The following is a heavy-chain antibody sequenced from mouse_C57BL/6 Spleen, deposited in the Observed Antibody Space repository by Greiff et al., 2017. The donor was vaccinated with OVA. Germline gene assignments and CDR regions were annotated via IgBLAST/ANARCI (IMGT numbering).Heavy chain of an antibody. V-gene: IGHV1-69*01. CDR3: ARATTVVATDLDY. CDR1: GYTFTSYW. D-gene: IGHD1-1*01. J-gene: IGHJ2*01. Sequence: QVQLQQPGAELVMPEASVKLSCKASGYTFTSYWMHWVKQRPGQGLEWIGEIDPSDSDTNYNQKFKGKSTLTVDKSSSTAYMQLSSLTSEDSAVYYCARATTVVATDLDYWGQGTTLTVSS. CDR2: IDPSDSDT.